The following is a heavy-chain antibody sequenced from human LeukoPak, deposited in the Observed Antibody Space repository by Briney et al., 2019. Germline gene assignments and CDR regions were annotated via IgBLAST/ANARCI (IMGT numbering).Heavy chain of an antibody. CDR2: IHPNSGDT. J-gene: IGHJ5*02. D-gene: IGHD4-17*01. V-gene: IGHV1-2*02. CDR1: GYTFTDYY. Sequence: GASVNVSCQASGYTFTDYYMHWVRQAPAQGLEWMGWIHPNSGDTKSAQRFQGRVTMSRDTSISTAYMELTRLTSDDTAVYYCASYYGHYTRNWMDTWGQGALVTVSS. CDR3: ASYYGHYTRNWMDT.